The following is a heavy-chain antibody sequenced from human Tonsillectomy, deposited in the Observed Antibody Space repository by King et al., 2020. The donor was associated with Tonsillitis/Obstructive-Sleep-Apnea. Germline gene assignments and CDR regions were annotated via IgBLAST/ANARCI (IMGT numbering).Heavy chain of an antibody. D-gene: IGHD2-2*01. CDR3: AGVHIVVPAAIEALVFMGYNWFDP. J-gene: IGHJ5*02. CDR2: INTNTGNP. Sequence: VQLVESGSELKKPGASVKVSCKASGYTFTSYAMNWVRQAPGQGLEWMGWINTNTGNPTYAQGFTGRFVFSLDTSVSTAYLQISSLKAEDTAVYYCAGVHIVVPAAIEALVFMGYNWFDPWGQGTLVTVSS. CDR1: GYTFTSYA. V-gene: IGHV7-4-1*02.